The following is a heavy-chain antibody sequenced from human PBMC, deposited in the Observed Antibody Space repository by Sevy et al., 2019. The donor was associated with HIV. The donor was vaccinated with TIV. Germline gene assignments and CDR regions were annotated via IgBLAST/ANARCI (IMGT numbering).Heavy chain of an antibody. Sequence: GGSLRLSCAASGFTFSGYAMNWVRQAPGKGLEWVSAINGKGRSTHYADSVEGRFTISRDNSKNTLYLQMNSLRAEDTAVYYCAKEVGYCSSTSCPFYYYYGMDVWGQGTTVTVSS. V-gene: IGHV3-23*01. D-gene: IGHD2-2*01. CDR1: GFTFSGYA. CDR2: INGKGRST. J-gene: IGHJ6*02. CDR3: AKEVGYCSSTSCPFYYYYGMDV.